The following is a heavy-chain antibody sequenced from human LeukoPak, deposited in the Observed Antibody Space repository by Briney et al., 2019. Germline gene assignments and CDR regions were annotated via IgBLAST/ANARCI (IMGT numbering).Heavy chain of an antibody. D-gene: IGHD3-22*01. Sequence: SETLSLTCAVYGGSFSGYYWNWIRQPPGKGLEWLGEINHSGSTNYNPSLKSRVTISVDTSKNQFSLKLSSVTAADTAVYYCASISYYDTSGPNWFDPWGQGTLVTVSS. CDR1: GGSFSGYY. V-gene: IGHV4-34*01. CDR3: ASISYYDTSGPNWFDP. J-gene: IGHJ5*02. CDR2: INHSGST.